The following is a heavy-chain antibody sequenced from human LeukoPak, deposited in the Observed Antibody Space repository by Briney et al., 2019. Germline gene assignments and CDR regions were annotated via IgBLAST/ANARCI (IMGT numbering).Heavy chain of an antibody. CDR3: ARHFGT. D-gene: IGHD3/OR15-3a*01. Sequence: GSLRLSCVGSGYTFSDYAMSWVRQPPGKGLEWIGSIYYSGSTYYNPSLKSRVTISVDTSKNQFSLKLRSVTAADTAVYYCARHFGTWGQGTLVTVSS. CDR1: GYTFSDYA. CDR2: IYYSGST. V-gene: IGHV4-38-2*01. J-gene: IGHJ4*02.